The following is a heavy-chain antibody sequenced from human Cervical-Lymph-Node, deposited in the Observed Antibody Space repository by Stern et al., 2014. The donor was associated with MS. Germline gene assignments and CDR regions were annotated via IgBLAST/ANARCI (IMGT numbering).Heavy chain of an antibody. Sequence: EVHLGESGGGSVQPGRSLRLSCAASGFTFDDCAMHWVRPAPGKGLERVSGISWNSNNIGYADSVRSRFTISRDNAKNALYLQMNGLRPEDTALYYCAKDISERHYYFDSWGKGTLVTVSS. J-gene: IGHJ4*02. V-gene: IGHV3-9*01. CDR2: ISWNSNNI. CDR3: AKDISERHYYFDS. CDR1: GFTFDDCA. D-gene: IGHD3-16*02.